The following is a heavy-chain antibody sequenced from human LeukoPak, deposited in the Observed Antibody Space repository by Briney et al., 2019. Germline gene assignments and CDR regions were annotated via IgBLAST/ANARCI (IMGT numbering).Heavy chain of an antibody. J-gene: IGHJ3*02. V-gene: IGHV4-39*01. CDR1: GGSISSSGYY. Sequence: SETLSLTCTVSGGSISSSGYYWGWIRQPPGRGLEWIGSIYYSGSTYYNPSLKSRVTIFVDTSKNQFSLKLSSVTAADTAVYYCALGVAEDVLDIWGQGTMVTVSS. CDR2: IYYSGST. CDR3: ALGVAEDVLDI.